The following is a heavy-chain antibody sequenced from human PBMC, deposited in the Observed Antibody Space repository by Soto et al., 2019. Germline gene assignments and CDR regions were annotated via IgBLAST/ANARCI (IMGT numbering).Heavy chain of an antibody. V-gene: IGHV1-69*02. CDR2: IIPIIGIA. J-gene: IGHJ5*02. Sequence: QVQVVQSGAEVKKPGSSVKVSCKASGGTFSSYTISWVRQAPGQGLEWMGRIIPIIGIAKYAQKFQGRVTITADQSTSTAYMELSSLRSEDTAVYYCAHGRWEESRDGYRCWFDPWGQGTLVTVSS. CDR1: GGTFSSYT. D-gene: IGHD5-12*01. CDR3: AHGRWEESRDGYRCWFDP.